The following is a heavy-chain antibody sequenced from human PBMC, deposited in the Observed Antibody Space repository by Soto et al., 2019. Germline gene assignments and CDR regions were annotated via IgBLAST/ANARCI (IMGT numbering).Heavy chain of an antibody. CDR1: GGSISSYY. CDR3: ARAEGYYYDSSGQFDY. J-gene: IGHJ4*02. V-gene: IGHV4-59*01. CDR2: IYYSGST. Sequence: LSLTCTVSGGSISSYYWSWIRQPPGKGLEWIGYIYYSGSTNYNPSLKSRVTISVDTSKNQFSLKLSSVTAADTAVYHCARAEGYYYDSSGQFDYWGQGTLVTVSS. D-gene: IGHD3-22*01.